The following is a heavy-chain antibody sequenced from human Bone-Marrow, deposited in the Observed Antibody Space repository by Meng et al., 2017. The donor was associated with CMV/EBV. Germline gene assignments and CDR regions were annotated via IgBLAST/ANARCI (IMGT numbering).Heavy chain of an antibody. J-gene: IGHJ4*02. CDR2: IYYSGST. Sequence: SETLSLTCTVSGGSISSYYWSWIRQPPGKGLEWIGYIYYSGSTNYNPSLKSRVTISVDTSKNQFSLKLSSVTAADTAVYYCARGRGYSGYDVGCGQGTLVTASS. D-gene: IGHD5-12*01. V-gene: IGHV4-59*01. CDR3: ARGRGYSGYDVG. CDR1: GGSISSYY.